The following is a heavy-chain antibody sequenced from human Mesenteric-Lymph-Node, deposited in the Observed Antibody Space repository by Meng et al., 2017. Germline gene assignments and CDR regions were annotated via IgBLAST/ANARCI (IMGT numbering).Heavy chain of an antibody. Sequence: QGQLQEPGPVLVKPSPTLSLTCTFSYGFTTSDDYYCSWIRQPPGKGLEWIGYIHYSGTTYYNPSLKSRIAISLDTSKNQFSLNLNSVTAADAAVYYCARDSPGGYGYFDSWGQGTLVTVSS. CDR2: IHYSGTT. CDR1: YGFTTSDDYY. D-gene: IGHD5-12*01. V-gene: IGHV4-30-4*01. CDR3: ARDSPGGYGYFDS. J-gene: IGHJ4*02.